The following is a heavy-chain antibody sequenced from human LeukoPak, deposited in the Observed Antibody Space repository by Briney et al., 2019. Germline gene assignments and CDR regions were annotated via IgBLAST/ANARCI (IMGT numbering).Heavy chain of an antibody. J-gene: IGHJ4*02. CDR1: GGSFSGYY. Sequence: SETLSLTCAVYGGSFSGYYWSWIRLPPGKGLEWIGEINHSGSTNYNPSLKSRVTISVDTSKNQFSLKLSSVTAADTAVYYCARTGALRWSTPFDYWGQGNLVTVSS. CDR2: INHSGST. D-gene: IGHD4-23*01. V-gene: IGHV4-34*01. CDR3: ARTGALRWSTPFDY.